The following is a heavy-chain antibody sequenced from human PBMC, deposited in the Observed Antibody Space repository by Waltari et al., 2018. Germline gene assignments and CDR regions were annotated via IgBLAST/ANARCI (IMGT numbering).Heavy chain of an antibody. CDR3: ARDRQRPPYDDAFDI. V-gene: IGHV3-33*01. Sequence: QVQLVESGGGVVQPGRSLRLSCAASGFTFSSYGMHWVRQAPGKGLEWVAVIWYDGSNKYYADSVKGRFTISRDNSKNTLYLQMNSLRAEDTAVYYCARDRQRPPYDDAFDIWGQGTMVTVSS. D-gene: IGHD3-3*01. CDR2: IWYDGSNK. J-gene: IGHJ3*02. CDR1: GFTFSSYG.